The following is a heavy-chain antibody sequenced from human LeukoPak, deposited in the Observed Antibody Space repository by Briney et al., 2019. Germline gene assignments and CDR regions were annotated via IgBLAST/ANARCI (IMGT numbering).Heavy chain of an antibody. J-gene: IGHJ4*02. CDR1: GFTFISYW. CDR3: ARGYSGTYRIDY. Sequence: GGSLRLSCAASGFTFISYWMHWVRQAPGKGLVWVSRINSDGSSTSYVDSVKGRFTISRDNAKNTLYLQMDSLRAEDTAVYYCARGYSGTYRIDYWGQGTLVTVSS. CDR2: INSDGSST. D-gene: IGHD1-26*01. V-gene: IGHV3-74*01.